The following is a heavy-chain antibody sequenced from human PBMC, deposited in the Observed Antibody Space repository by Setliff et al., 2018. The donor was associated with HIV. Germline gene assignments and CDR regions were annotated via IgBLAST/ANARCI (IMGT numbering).Heavy chain of an antibody. J-gene: IGHJ5*02. V-gene: IGHV7-4-1*02. CDR3: ARALYGDYGGDLNWLDP. Sequence: ASVKVSCKTSGYNFENYAINWVRQAPGQGLEWMGWINANSGSPTYAQAFTGRFFFSVDTAVATAYLQINNLKTEDTAVYFCARALYGDYGGDLNWLDPWGHGTRVTVSS. CDR1: GYNFENYA. D-gene: IGHD4-17*01. CDR2: INANSGSP.